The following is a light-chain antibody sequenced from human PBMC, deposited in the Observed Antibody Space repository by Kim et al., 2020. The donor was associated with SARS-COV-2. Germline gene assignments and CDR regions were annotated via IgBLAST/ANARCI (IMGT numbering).Light chain of an antibody. CDR3: QVWDSSTGV. CDR2: RDS. V-gene: IGLV3-9*01. J-gene: IGLJ1*01. CDR1: NIGSKN. Sequence: YELTQPLSVSVALGQTARITCGGNNIGSKNVHWYQQQPGQAPVLVIYRDSNRPSGIPERFSGSNSGNTATLTISRAQAGDEADYYGQVWDSSTGVLGTGTKVTVL.